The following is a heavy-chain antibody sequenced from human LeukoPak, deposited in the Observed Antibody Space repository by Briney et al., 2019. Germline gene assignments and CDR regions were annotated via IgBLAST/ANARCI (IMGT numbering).Heavy chain of an antibody. CDR3: ARESTRYGSGNYNWFDR. V-gene: IGHV4-4*07. CDR1: GDSMRNYY. J-gene: IGHJ5*02. Sequence: SETLSLTCTVSGDSMRNYYWAWIRQSAGKGLEWIGRIYRSGTTNYSPSLHSRVTMSIDTSQNYFSLKLTSVTAADTSVYYCARESTRYGSGNYNWFDRWGQGTLVTVSS. CDR2: IYRSGTT. D-gene: IGHD3-10*01.